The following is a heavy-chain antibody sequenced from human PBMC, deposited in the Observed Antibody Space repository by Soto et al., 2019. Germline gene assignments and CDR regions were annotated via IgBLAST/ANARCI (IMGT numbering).Heavy chain of an antibody. J-gene: IGHJ4*02. V-gene: IGHV3-23*01. D-gene: IGHD1-26*01. Sequence: EVQVLESGGGWVQPGGSLRLSCVVSVFPLVPNALSWVRQAPGKGLEWVSGLSNTGRRTSYADSVKGRFNISRDNSENTVYLQMNSLRVEDTAVYYCATEMGATQGPFDNWGQGTLVTVAS. CDR3: ATEMGATQGPFDN. CDR2: LSNTGRRT. CDR1: VFPLVPNA.